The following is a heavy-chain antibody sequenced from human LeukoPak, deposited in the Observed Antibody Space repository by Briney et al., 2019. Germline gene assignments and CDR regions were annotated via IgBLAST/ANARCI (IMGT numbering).Heavy chain of an antibody. CDR1: GYTFTSYG. J-gene: IGHJ4*02. V-gene: IGHV1-18*01. CDR2: ISAYNGNT. CDR3: ARDLRSSVIPPPFDY. D-gene: IGHD2-21*01. Sequence: GASVKVSCKASGYTFTSYGISWVRQAPGQGLEWMGWISAYNGNTNYAQKLQGRVTMTTDTSTSTAYMELRSLRSDDTAVYYCARDLRSSVIPPPFDYWGQGTLVTVSS.